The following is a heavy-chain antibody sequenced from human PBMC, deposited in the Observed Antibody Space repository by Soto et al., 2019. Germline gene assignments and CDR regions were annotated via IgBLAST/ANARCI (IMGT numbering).Heavy chain of an antibody. CDR3: AKDIRDCSSTSCYLYYYYGMDV. Sequence: PGGSLRLSCVASGFTLSNYGMHWVRQAPGKGLEWVSGISWNSGSIGYADSVKGRFTLSRDNAKNSLYLQMNSLRAEDTALYYCAKDIRDCSSTSCYLYYYYGMDVWGQATTVTVSS. D-gene: IGHD2-2*01. V-gene: IGHV3-9*01. J-gene: IGHJ6*02. CDR2: ISWNSGSI. CDR1: GFTLSNYG.